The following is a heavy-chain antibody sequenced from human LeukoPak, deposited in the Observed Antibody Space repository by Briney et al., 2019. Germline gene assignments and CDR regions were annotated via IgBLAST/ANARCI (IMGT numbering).Heavy chain of an antibody. J-gene: IGHJ5*02. CDR1: GGSISSSNYY. CDR3: ARAYGSGSYYTKDEGKYNWFDP. V-gene: IGHV4-39*07. D-gene: IGHD3-10*01. Sequence: SETLPLTCIVSGGSISSSNYYWGWIRQPPGKGLEWIGNIYYSGNTYYNPSLKSRVTISVDTSKNQFSLQLNSVTPEDTAVYYCARAYGSGSYYTKDEGKYNWFDPWGQGTLVTVSS. CDR2: IYYSGNT.